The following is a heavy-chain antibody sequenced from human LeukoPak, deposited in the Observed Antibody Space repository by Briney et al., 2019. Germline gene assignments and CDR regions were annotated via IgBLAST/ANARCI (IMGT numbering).Heavy chain of an antibody. Sequence: PSETLSLTCTVSGGSISSSGYYWSWIRQHPGKGLEWIGYIYYSGSTYYNPSLKSRVTISVDTSKNQFSLKLSSVTAADTAVYYCARSPYSSGWDNYYYYGMDVWGQGTTVTVSS. D-gene: IGHD6-19*01. J-gene: IGHJ6*02. CDR2: IYYSGST. CDR1: GGSISSSGYY. CDR3: ARSPYSSGWDNYYYYGMDV. V-gene: IGHV4-31*03.